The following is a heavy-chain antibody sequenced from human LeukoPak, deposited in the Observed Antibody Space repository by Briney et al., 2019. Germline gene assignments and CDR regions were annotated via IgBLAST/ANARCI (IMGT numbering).Heavy chain of an antibody. D-gene: IGHD1-7*01. J-gene: IGHJ4*02. CDR3: ARTGTTGDYFDY. V-gene: IGHV4-61*02. CDR1: GGSISSGSYY. Sequence: PSETLSLTCTVSGGSISSGSYYWSWIRQPAGKGLEWIGRIYTSGSTNYNPSLKSRVTISVDTSKNQFSLKLSSVTAADTAVYYCARTGTTGDYFDYWGQGTLVTVSS. CDR2: IYTSGST.